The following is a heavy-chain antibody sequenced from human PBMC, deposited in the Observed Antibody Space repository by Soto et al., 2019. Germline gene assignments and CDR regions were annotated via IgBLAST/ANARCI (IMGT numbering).Heavy chain of an antibody. Sequence: SETLSLTCTVSGGSPSSYYWSWIRQPPGKGLEWIGYIYYSGSTNYNPSLKSRVTISVDTSKNQFSLKLSSVTAADTAVYYCARHQPPYMYYDMLTGYYYSYCMDVWGQGTTVT. CDR3: ARHQPPYMYYDMLTGYYYSYCMDV. CDR1: GGSPSSYY. CDR2: IYYSGST. V-gene: IGHV4-59*08. D-gene: IGHD3-9*01. J-gene: IGHJ6*02.